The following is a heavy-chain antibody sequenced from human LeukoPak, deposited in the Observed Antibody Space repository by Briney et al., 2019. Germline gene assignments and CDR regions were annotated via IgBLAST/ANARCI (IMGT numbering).Heavy chain of an antibody. D-gene: IGHD3-22*01. CDR2: ISAYNGNT. V-gene: IGHV1-18*01. CDR1: GYTFTSYG. Sequence: ASVKVSCKASGYTFTSYGISWVRQAPGQGLEWMGLISAYNGNTNYAQKLQGRVTMTTDTPTSTAYMEMRSLRSDDTTVYYCARSPSDSSGYYGSRGGPTNFDYWGQGTLVTVSS. CDR3: ARSPSDSSGYYGSRGGPTNFDY. J-gene: IGHJ4*02.